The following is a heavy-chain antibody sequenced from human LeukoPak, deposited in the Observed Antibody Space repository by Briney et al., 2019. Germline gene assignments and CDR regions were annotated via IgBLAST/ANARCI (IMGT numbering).Heavy chain of an antibody. D-gene: IGHD6-25*01. CDR3: VRRGGNEFDY. CDR1: GSSFSNYW. J-gene: IGHJ4*02. CDR2: IYPGDSDT. Sequence: GASLKISCKTSGSSFSNYWIGWVRQVPGRGLEWMAIIYPGDSDTKYSPSFQGQVTISADRSISTAYLQWSGLKASDVAMYYCVRRGGNEFDYWGQGTLVTVSS. V-gene: IGHV5-51*01.